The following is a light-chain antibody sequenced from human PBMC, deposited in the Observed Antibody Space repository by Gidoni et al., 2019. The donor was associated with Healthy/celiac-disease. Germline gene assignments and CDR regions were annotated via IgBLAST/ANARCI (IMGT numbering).Light chain of an antibody. CDR2: AAS. CDR3: QQLNSYPWT. J-gene: IGKJ1*01. V-gene: IGKV1-9*01. CDR1: QGISSY. Sequence: DIQLTQSPSFLSASVGDRVTITCRASQGISSYLAWYQQKPGKAPNLLIYAASTLQSGVPSRFSGSGSGTEFTLTISSLQPEDFATYYCQQLNSYPWTFGQXTKVEIK.